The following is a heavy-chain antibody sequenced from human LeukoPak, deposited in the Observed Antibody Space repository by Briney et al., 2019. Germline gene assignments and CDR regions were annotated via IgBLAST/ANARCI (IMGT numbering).Heavy chain of an antibody. J-gene: IGHJ6*02. CDR1: GDSIRGFY. D-gene: IGHD3-9*01. CDR2: MSASGST. V-gene: IGHV4-4*07. Sequence: SETLSLTCTVSGDSIRGFYWSWIRQPAGKGLEWIGRMSASGSTNYNPSLKSRVTMSVDTSKNQFSLKLSSVTAADTAVYYCARDSDSYCDILTASYYYGMDVWGQGTTVTVSS. CDR3: ARDSDSYCDILTASYYYGMDV.